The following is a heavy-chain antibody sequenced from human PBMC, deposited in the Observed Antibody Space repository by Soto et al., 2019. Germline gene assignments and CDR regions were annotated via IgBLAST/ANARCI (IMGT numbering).Heavy chain of an antibody. D-gene: IGHD3-10*01. CDR3: ARLGSSGSYYSVPRGFGYYYYGMDV. Sequence: GESLKISCNGSGYSFTSYWICWVRQMPGKGLEWMGIIYPGDSDTRYSPSFQGQVTISADKSISTAYLQWSSLKASDTAMYYCARLGSSGSYYSVPRGFGYYYYGMDVWGQGTTVTVSS. V-gene: IGHV5-51*01. CDR2: IYPGDSDT. CDR1: GYSFTSYW. J-gene: IGHJ6*02.